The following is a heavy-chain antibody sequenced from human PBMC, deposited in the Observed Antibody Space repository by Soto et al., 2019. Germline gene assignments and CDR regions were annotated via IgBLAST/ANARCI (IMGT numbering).Heavy chain of an antibody. CDR3: ARNQGIAVASSGWFDA. CDR1: GGSFSGYY. Sequence: QVQLQQWGAGLLKPSETLSLTCAVYGGSFSGYYWSWIRQPPGKGLEWIGEINHSGSTNYNPSLKIRVTISVDTYKNQCSLKLSSVTAADTAVYYGARNQGIAVASSGWFDAWGQGTLVTVSS. J-gene: IGHJ5*02. CDR2: INHSGST. D-gene: IGHD6-19*01. V-gene: IGHV4-34*01.